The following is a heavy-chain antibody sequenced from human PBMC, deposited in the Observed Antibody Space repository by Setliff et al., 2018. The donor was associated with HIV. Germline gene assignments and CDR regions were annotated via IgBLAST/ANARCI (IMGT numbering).Heavy chain of an antibody. J-gene: IGHJ4*02. CDR2: IYYRGAT. CDR1: GGSISNSDFY. V-gene: IGHV4-39*01. CDR3: ASSSADDILTGYLYYFDY. D-gene: IGHD3-9*01. Sequence: SETLSLTCTVSGGSISNSDFYWDWIRQSPGKGLEWIGSIYYRGATYYNPTLQSRVTISADTSKNQFYLKLTSVTAADTAVYYCASSSADDILTGYLYYFDYWGQGTLVTVSS.